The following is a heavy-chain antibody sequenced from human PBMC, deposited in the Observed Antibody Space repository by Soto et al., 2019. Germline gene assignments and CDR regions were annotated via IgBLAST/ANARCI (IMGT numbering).Heavy chain of an antibody. CDR3: AKERSGKCNNYSCSYYYYYYGMDV. CDR1: GFTFDDYG. V-gene: IGHV3-9*01. J-gene: IGHJ6*02. Sequence: EVQLVESGGGLVQPGRSLRLSCAASGFTFDDYGMHWVRHAPGKGLEWVSGISWNSGSIGYADSVKGRFTISRDNAKNMLYLQMNSLRAEDTALYYCAKERSGKCNNYSCSYYYYYYGMDVWGQGTTVTVSS. D-gene: IGHD2-2*01. CDR2: ISWNSGSI.